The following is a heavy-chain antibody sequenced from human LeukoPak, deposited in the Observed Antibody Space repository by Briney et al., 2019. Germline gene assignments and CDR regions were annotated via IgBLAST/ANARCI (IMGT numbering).Heavy chain of an antibody. D-gene: IGHD4-23*01. CDR3: ASVFPGDGGNPNFDY. CDR1: GGSISSSSYY. CDR2: IYYSGST. V-gene: IGHV4-39*01. Sequence: SETLSLTCTVSGGSISSSSYYWGWIRQPPGKGLEWIGSIYYSGSTYYNPSLKSQVTISVDTSKNQFSLKLSSVTAADTAVYYCASVFPGDGGNPNFDYWGQGTLVTVSS. J-gene: IGHJ4*02.